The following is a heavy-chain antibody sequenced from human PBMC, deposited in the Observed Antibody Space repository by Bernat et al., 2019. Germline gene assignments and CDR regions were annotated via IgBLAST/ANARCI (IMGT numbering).Heavy chain of an antibody. CDR1: GGSISSYY. J-gene: IGHJ6*02. CDR3: ARLMTAHYYYGMDV. D-gene: IGHD2-21*02. Sequence: QVQLQESGPGLVKPSETLSLTCTVSGGSISSYYWSWIRQPPGKGLEWIGYIYYSGSTNYNPSLKSRVSISVDTSKNQFSLKRSSVTAADTAGYYCARLMTAHYYYGMDVWGQGTTVTVSS. V-gene: IGHV4-59*08. CDR2: IYYSGST.